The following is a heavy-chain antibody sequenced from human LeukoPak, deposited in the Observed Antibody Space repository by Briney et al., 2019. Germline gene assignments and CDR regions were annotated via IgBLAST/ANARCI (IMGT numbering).Heavy chain of an antibody. Sequence: ASVKVSCKASGYTFTAYNMHWVRQTPGQGLEWMGWINPNTGDTNYAQKFQGRVTMTRDTSIRTAYMELSRLRSDDTAVYFCARDDYASTSFDPWGQGTLVTVSS. CDR2: INPNTGDT. CDR1: GYTFTAYN. CDR3: ARDDYASTSFDP. J-gene: IGHJ5*02. D-gene: IGHD4/OR15-4a*01. V-gene: IGHV1-2*02.